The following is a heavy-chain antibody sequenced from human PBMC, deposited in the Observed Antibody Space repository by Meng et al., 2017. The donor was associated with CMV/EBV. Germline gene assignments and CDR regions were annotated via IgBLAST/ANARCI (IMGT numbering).Heavy chain of an antibody. J-gene: IGHJ5*02. V-gene: IGHV4-38-2*02. Sequence: ETLSLTCTVSGYSISSGYYWGWIRQPPGKGLEWIGSTYHSGSTYYNPSLKSRVTISVDTSKNQFSLKLSSVTAADTAVYYCARSITIFGVVMGFDPWGQGTLVTVSS. CDR1: GYSISSGYY. CDR2: TYHSGST. D-gene: IGHD3-3*01. CDR3: ARSITIFGVVMGFDP.